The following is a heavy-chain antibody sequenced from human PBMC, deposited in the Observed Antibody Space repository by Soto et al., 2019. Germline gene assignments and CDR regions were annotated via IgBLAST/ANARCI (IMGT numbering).Heavy chain of an antibody. J-gene: IGHJ4*02. D-gene: IGHD3-3*01. CDR2: ISSNGGST. Sequence: GGSLRLSSSASGFTFSSYSMHWVRQAPGKGLEYVSAISSNGGSTYYADSVKGRFTISRDNSKNTLYLQMNSLRAEDTAVYYCAKEGNAPITIFGVVINFDYWGQGTLVTVSS. CDR3: AKEGNAPITIFGVVINFDY. V-gene: IGHV3-64*04. CDR1: GFTFSSYS.